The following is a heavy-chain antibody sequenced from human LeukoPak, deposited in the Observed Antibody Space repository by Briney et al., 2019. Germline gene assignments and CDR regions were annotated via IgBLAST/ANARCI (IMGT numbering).Heavy chain of an antibody. CDR1: GFIFDDYA. Sequence: PGRSLRLSCAASGFIFDDYAMHWVRQAPGKGLERVSGISWDSGIIGYADSVKGRFTIGRDNAKNSLYLQMDSLRSEDTALYYCVKDQTTVSLSGWFDPWGQGTLVTVSS. V-gene: IGHV3-9*01. D-gene: IGHD4-17*01. J-gene: IGHJ5*02. CDR3: VKDQTTVSLSGWFDP. CDR2: ISWDSGII.